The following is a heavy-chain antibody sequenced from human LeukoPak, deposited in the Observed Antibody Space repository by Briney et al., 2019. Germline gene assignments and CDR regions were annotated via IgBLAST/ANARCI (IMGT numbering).Heavy chain of an antibody. CDR1: GGPISSSSYY. J-gene: IGHJ4*02. V-gene: IGHV4-39*01. CDR2: IYHSGGS. D-gene: IGHD3-10*01. CDR3: ARHSSYYGNFDY. Sequence: PSETLSLTCTVSGGPISSSSYYWGWIRQPPGKGLEWIGSIYHSGGSYYNPSLKSRVTISVYTSKNKFSLKLSSVTTADTAVYYCARHSSYYGNFDYEGQGTLVTVSS.